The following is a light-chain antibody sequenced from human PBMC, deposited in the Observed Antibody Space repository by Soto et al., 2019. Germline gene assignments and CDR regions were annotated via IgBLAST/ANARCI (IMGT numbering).Light chain of an antibody. CDR3: CSFADFTYV. V-gene: IGLV2-23*02. Sequence: QSVLTQPASASGSPGQSITISCTGTSSDIGSYDLVSWYQRHPGTAPKLIIYEVTKRPSGVSTRFSGSKSGNTASLTISGLQAVDEADYYCCSFADFTYVFGTGTKVTVL. CDR1: SSDIGSYDL. CDR2: EVT. J-gene: IGLJ1*01.